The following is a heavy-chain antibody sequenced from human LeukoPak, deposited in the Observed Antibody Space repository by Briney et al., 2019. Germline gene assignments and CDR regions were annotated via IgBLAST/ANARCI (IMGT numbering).Heavy chain of an antibody. CDR2: IRSKANIYAT. CDR3: TTDPLDSSGY. J-gene: IGHJ4*02. V-gene: IGHV3-73*01. CDR1: GFTFSGSA. D-gene: IGHD3-22*01. Sequence: GGSLRLSCAASGFTFSGSAMRRVRQASGKGLEWVGRIRSKANIYATAYAASVKGRFTISRDDSKNTAYLQMNSLKTEDTAVYYCTTDPLDSSGYWGQGTLVTVSS.